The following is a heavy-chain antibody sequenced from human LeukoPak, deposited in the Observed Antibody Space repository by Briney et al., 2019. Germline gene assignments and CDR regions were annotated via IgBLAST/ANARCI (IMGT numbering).Heavy chain of an antibody. D-gene: IGHD6-19*01. CDR3: ARDLMEQWLVRGDY. Sequence: GGSLRLSCAASGFTFSSYWMSWVRQAPGKGLEWVANIKQDGSEKYYVDSVKGRFTISRDNAKNSLCLQMNSLRAEDTAVYYCARDLMEQWLVRGDYWGQGTLVTVSS. CDR2: IKQDGSEK. CDR1: GFTFSSYW. J-gene: IGHJ4*02. V-gene: IGHV3-7*01.